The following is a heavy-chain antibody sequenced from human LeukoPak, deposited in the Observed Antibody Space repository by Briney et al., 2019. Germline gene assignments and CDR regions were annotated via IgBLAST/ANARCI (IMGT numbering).Heavy chain of an antibody. CDR2: IYTSGST. Sequence: PSETLSLTCTVSGGSISSYYWSWIRQPAGKGLEWIGRIYTSGSTNYNPSLKSRVTMSVDTSKNQFSLKLSSVTAADTAVYYCARDLRCGSGGSCYSQYYFDYWGQGTLVTVSS. J-gene: IGHJ4*02. D-gene: IGHD2-15*01. CDR3: ARDLRCGSGGSCYSQYYFDY. V-gene: IGHV4-4*07. CDR1: GGSISSYY.